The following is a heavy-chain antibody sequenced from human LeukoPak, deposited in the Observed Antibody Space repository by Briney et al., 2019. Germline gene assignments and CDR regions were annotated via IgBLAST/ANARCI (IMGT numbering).Heavy chain of an antibody. Sequence: WETLSLTCTVSGDSISSYYWSWIRQPPGKGLEWIGYIYYSGSTNYNPSLKSRVTISVDTSKNQFSLKLSSVTAADTAVYYCARAGWYDYVWGSYRYPTYFDYWGQGTLVTVSS. CDR2: IYYSGST. V-gene: IGHV4-59*01. CDR1: GDSISSYY. D-gene: IGHD3-16*02. CDR3: ARAGWYDYVWGSYRYPTYFDY. J-gene: IGHJ4*02.